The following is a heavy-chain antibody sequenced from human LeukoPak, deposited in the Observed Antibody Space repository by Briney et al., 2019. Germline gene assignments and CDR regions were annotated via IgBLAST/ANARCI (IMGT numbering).Heavy chain of an antibody. V-gene: IGHV4-59*08. Sequence: PSETLSLTCTVSGGSISSYYWSWIRQPPGKGLEWIGYLDNTERTNYNPSLKSRLTISLDASNNRFSLKLSSVTAADTAVYFCARGSNRYYFDSSGYHYYLDSWGQGTLVTVSS. CDR2: LDNTERT. CDR3: ARGSNRYYFDSSGYHYYLDS. CDR1: GGSISSYY. J-gene: IGHJ4*02. D-gene: IGHD3-22*01.